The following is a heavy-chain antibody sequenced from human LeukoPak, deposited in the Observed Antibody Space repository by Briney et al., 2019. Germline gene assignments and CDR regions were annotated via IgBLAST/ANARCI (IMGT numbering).Heavy chain of an antibody. CDR2: IIPIVGIA. Sequence: GASVKVSCKASGGTFSSYAISWVRQAPGQGLEWMGRIIPIVGIANYAQKFQGRVTITADKSTSTAYMELSSLRSEDTAVYYCARRGRFSDAYYFDYWGQGTLVTVSS. D-gene: IGHD3-3*01. V-gene: IGHV1-69*04. J-gene: IGHJ4*02. CDR1: GGTFSSYA. CDR3: ARRGRFSDAYYFDY.